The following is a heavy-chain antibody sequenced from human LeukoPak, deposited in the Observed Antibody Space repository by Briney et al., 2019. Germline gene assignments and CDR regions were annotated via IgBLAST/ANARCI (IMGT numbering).Heavy chain of an antibody. D-gene: IGHD2-2*01. V-gene: IGHV1-69*05. CDR3: ARVGGWDCSSSSCHGFDP. J-gene: IGHJ5*02. Sequence: GASVKVSCKASGGTFSSYAISWVRQAPGQGLEWMGGIIPFFGTANYAQKFHGRVTITTDESTSTAYMELSSLRSEDTAVYYCARVGGWDCSSSSCHGFDPWGQGTLVTVSS. CDR1: GGTFSSYA. CDR2: IIPFFGTA.